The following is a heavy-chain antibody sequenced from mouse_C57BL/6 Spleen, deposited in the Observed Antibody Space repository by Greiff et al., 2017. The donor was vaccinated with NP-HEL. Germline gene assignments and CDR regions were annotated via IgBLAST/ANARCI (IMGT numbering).Heavy chain of an antibody. CDR3: ARLETAQAHYYAMDY. CDR2: INPSNGGT. Sequence: QVQLQQPGTELVKPGASVKLSCKASGYTFTSYWMHWVKQRPGQGLEWIGDINPSNGGTNYNEKFKSKATLTVDKSSSTAYMQLSSLTSEDSAVYYCARLETAQAHYYAMDYWGQGTSVTVSS. D-gene: IGHD3-2*02. J-gene: IGHJ4*01. V-gene: IGHV1-53*01. CDR1: GYTFTSYW.